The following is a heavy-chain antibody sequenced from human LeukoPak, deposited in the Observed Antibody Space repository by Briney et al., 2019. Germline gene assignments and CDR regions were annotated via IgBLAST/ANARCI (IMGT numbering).Heavy chain of an antibody. Sequence: GSLRLSCAASRLTFSSYWMHWVRQAPGKGLVWVSRINSDGSSTSYADSVKGRFTISRDNAKNTLYLQMNSLSAEDTALYFCAKGGSSSWYSFDYWGQGTLVTVSS. CDR2: INSDGSST. V-gene: IGHV3-74*01. J-gene: IGHJ4*02. D-gene: IGHD6-13*01. CDR1: RLTFSSYW. CDR3: AKGGSSSWYSFDY.